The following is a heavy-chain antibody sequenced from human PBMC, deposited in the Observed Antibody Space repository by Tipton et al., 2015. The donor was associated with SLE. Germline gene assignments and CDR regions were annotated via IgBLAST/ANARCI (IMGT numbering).Heavy chain of an antibody. V-gene: IGHV3-74*01. Sequence: SLRLSCAASGFTFNNYWMHWFRQVPGKGLEWVSRIDHDGSGTSYADSVEDRFTISRDNTKKTLYLQMNSLRAEDTVVYYCARAVADWGWLVVYWGRGTQVTVSS. CDR3: ARAVADWGWLVVY. CDR1: GFTFNNYW. J-gene: IGHJ4*02. CDR2: IDHDGSGT. D-gene: IGHD6-19*01.